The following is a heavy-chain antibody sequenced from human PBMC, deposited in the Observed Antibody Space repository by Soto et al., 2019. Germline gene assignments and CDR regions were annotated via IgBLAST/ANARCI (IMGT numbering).Heavy chain of an antibody. J-gene: IGHJ4*02. D-gene: IGHD3-3*01. CDR3: ATGDFWSGPSATYYFDY. CDR2: ISSSSSYI. V-gene: IGHV3-21*01. CDR1: GFTFSSYS. Sequence: PGGSLRLSCAASGFTFSSYSMNWVRQAPGKGLEWVSSISSSSSYIYYADSVKGRFTISRDNAKNSLYLQMNSLRAEDTAVYYCATGDFWSGPSATYYFDYWGQGTLVTVSS.